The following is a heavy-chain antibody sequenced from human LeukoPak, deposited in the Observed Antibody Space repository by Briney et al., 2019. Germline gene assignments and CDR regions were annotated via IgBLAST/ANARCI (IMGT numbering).Heavy chain of an antibody. CDR2: IDSSSSHI. Sequence: GGSLRPSCAASGFTFSSHSMSWVRQAPGKGLEWVSSIDSSSSHIYYADSMEGRLTISRDNAKNSLFLQMNSLRAEDTAVYYCARDFRTQLDGYSPPYHFDYWGQGALVTVSS. CDR3: ARDFRTQLDGYSPPYHFDY. V-gene: IGHV3-21*01. D-gene: IGHD5-24*01. J-gene: IGHJ4*02. CDR1: GFTFSSHS.